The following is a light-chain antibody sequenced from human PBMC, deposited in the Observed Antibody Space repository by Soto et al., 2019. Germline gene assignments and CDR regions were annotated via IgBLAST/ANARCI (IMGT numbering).Light chain of an antibody. CDR2: GAS. Sequence: DIQMTQSPSSLSASVGDRVTITCRASQGISHYLACYQQKPGKVPKLLIYGASTLQSGVASRFSGSGSGTDFTLTISSLQTEDVSTYYGQKYNSAPLLTFGPETKVDIK. V-gene: IGKV1-27*01. CDR1: QGISHY. CDR3: QKYNSAPLLT. J-gene: IGKJ3*01.